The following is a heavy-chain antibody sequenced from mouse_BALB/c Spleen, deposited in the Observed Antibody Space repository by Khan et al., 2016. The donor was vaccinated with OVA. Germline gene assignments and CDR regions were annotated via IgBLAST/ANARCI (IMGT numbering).Heavy chain of an antibody. D-gene: IGHD2-10*01. Sequence: QVQLKESGPGLVAPSQSLSITCTISGFSLTNYGVHWIRQPPGKGLEWLVVIWSDGSTTYNSALKSRLTITKDNSKSQVFLQMNSLQTDDTAIYFRARQPYHHYNIMDYWGQGTSGTVSS. CDR2: IWSDGST. CDR3: ARQPYHHYNIMDY. V-gene: IGHV2-6-1*01. J-gene: IGHJ4*01. CDR1: GFSLTNYG.